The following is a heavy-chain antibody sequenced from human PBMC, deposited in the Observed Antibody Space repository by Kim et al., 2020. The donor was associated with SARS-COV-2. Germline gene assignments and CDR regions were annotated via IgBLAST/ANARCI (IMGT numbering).Heavy chain of an antibody. V-gene: IGHV4-30-4*01. CDR3: ARLPRYGSGAAFDI. CDR1: GASISSGDYY. J-gene: IGHJ3*02. Sequence: SETLSLTCTVSGASISSGDYYWCWIRQPPGKGLEWIGHIYYSGSTYYNPSLKSRVTISVDTSKNQFSLRLTSVTAADTAVYYCARLPRYGSGAAFDIWGQGTTVTVSS. CDR2: IYYSGST. D-gene: IGHD3-10*01.